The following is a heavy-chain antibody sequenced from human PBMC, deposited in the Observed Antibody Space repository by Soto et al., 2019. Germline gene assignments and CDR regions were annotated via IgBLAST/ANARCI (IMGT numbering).Heavy chain of an antibody. V-gene: IGHV1-18*01. CDR2: ISAHNGNT. CDR3: ARGRYGDY. CDR1: GYTFTSYG. J-gene: IGHJ4*02. Sequence: QVHLVQSGAEVKKPGASVKVSCKASGYTFTSYGITWVRQAPGQGLEWMGWISAHNGNTDYAQKLQGRVIVSRDTFTSTAYMELRSLISDDTAVYYCARGRYGDYWGQGALVPVSS. D-gene: IGHD1-1*01.